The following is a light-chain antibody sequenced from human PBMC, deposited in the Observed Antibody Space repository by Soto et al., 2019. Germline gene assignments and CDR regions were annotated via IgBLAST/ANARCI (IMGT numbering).Light chain of an antibody. Sequence: QSVLIQPRSVSGSPGQSVTISCTGTSSDVGGYNYVSWYQQHPGKAPKFMIYDVSKRPSGVPDRFSGSKSGNTASLTISGLQAEDEADYYCCSYAGSYTVIFGGGTQLTVL. CDR1: SSDVGGYNY. CDR2: DVS. CDR3: CSYAGSYTVI. V-gene: IGLV2-11*01. J-gene: IGLJ2*01.